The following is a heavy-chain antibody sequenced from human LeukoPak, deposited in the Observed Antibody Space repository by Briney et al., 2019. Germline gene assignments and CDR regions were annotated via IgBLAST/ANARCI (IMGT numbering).Heavy chain of an antibody. CDR1: GYSISSGYY. Sequence: SETLSLTCAVSGYSISSGYYWGWSRQPPGKGLEWIGSIYHSGSTYYNPSLKSRVTISVDTSTNQFSLKLSSVTAADTAVYYCARHDSYFDYWGQGSLVTVSS. V-gene: IGHV4-38-2*01. CDR3: ARHDSYFDY. CDR2: IYHSGST. J-gene: IGHJ4*02.